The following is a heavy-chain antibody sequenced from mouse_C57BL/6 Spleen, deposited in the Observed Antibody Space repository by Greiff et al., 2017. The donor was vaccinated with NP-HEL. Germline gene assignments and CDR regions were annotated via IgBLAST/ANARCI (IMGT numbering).Heavy chain of an antibody. V-gene: IGHV5-15*01. CDR1: GFTFSDYG. Sequence: EVKLMESGGGLVQPGGSLKLSCAASGFTFSDYGMAWVRQAPRKGPEWVAFISNLAYSIYYADTVTGRFTISRENAKNTLYLEMSSLRSEDTAMYYCARQGDERAMDYWGQGTSVTVSS. CDR3: ARQGDERAMDY. D-gene: IGHD2-13*01. CDR2: ISNLAYSI. J-gene: IGHJ4*01.